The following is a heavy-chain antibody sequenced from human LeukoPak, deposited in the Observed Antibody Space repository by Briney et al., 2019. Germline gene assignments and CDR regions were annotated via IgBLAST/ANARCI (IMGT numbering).Heavy chain of an antibody. CDR2: IYTRGST. V-gene: IGHV4-4*07. Sequence: SETLSLTCTVSGGSINNYYWSWIRQTAGKGLEWIGRIYTRGSTNYNPSLKSRVPMSVDTSKTQFSLKLSSVTAADTAVYYCARGRYCSADICSGGDAFDIWGQGTMVSVSS. CDR1: GGSINNYY. D-gene: IGHD2-15*01. J-gene: IGHJ3*02. CDR3: ARGRYCSADICSGGDAFDI.